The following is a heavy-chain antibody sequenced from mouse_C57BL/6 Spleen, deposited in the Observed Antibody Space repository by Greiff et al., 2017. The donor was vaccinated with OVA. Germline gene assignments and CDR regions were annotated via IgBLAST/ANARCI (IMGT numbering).Heavy chain of an antibody. CDR1: GYAFSSSW. CDR2: IYPGDGDT. J-gene: IGHJ2*01. Sequence: VQLQESGPELVKPGASVKISCKASGYAFSSSWMNWVKQRPGKGLEWIGRIYPGDGDTNYNGKFKGKATLTADKSSSTAYMQLSSLPSEDSAVYFCARGEYYYGLYFDYCGQGTTLTVSS. CDR3: ARGEYYYGLYFDY. V-gene: IGHV1-82*01. D-gene: IGHD1-1*01.